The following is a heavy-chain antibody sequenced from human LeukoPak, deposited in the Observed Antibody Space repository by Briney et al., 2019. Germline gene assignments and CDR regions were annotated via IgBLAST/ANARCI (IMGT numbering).Heavy chain of an antibody. CDR2: ISDSGGST. CDR1: GFTFSSYA. V-gene: IGHV3-23*01. CDR3: GKDPNGDYVGAFDM. J-gene: IGHJ3*02. Sequence: PGGSLRLSCAASGFTFSSYAMGWVRQALGKGLEWVSAISDSGGSTYYADSVKGRFTISRDNSKNTLFLQVNSLRAEDTAVYYCGKDPNGDYVGAFDMWGQGTMVTVSP. D-gene: IGHD4-17*01.